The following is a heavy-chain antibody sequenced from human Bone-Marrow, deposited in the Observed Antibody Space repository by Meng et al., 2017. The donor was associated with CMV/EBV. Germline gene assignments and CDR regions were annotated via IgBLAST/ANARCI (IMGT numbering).Heavy chain of an antibody. J-gene: IGHJ4*02. CDR3: ARVLCSSTTCYNHFDY. D-gene: IGHD2-2*02. Sequence: SGLTFSNYGMHWGGQAPGKGLEYVSAINSNGGATYYANSVKGRFTISRDNSKNTLYLQMGSLRAEDMAVYYCARVLCSSTTCYNHFDYWGQGTLVTVSS. V-gene: IGHV3-64*01. CDR2: INSNGGAT. CDR1: GLTFSNYG.